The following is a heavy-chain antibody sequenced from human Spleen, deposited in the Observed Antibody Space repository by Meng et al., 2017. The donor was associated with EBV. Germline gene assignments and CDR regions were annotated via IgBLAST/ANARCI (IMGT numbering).Heavy chain of an antibody. Sequence: QGQLQESGPGLVKPSGTLSLTCAVSGGSISSSNWWSWVRQTPGKGLEWIGEIYHSGSTSYNPSLESRVTISVDKSKNQIFLKLRSVTAADTAVYYCAQRERWGLDPWGQGTLVTVSS. J-gene: IGHJ5*02. CDR3: AQRERWGLDP. V-gene: IGHV4-4*02. D-gene: IGHD3-16*01. CDR2: IYHSGST. CDR1: GGSISSSNW.